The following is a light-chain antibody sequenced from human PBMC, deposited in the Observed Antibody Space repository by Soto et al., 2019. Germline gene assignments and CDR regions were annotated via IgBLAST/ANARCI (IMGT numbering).Light chain of an antibody. CDR1: QSFSSSY. Sequence: EIVLTQSPGTLSLSPGERATLSCRASQSFSSSYLAWYQHIPGQAPRLLIYGASTRATGIPDRFSGSGSGTDFTLTISRLEPEDFAVYYCQQFDRSLPSWTFGQGTKVE. CDR2: GAS. CDR3: QQFDRSLPSWT. V-gene: IGKV3-20*01. J-gene: IGKJ1*01.